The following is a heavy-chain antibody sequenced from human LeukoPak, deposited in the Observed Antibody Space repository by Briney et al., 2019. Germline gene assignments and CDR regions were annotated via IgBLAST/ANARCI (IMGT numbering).Heavy chain of an antibody. CDR3: ARVATMVRVPLDALDI. D-gene: IGHD3-10*01. CDR1: GFTFSGCE. J-gene: IGHJ3*02. CDR2: ISRSGNTI. V-gene: IGHV3-48*03. Sequence: GGSLRLSCAISGFTFSGCELTWVRQAPGKGLEWISYISRSGNTIYYADSVKGRFTTSRVNAKNSLYLQMNSLRVEDTAVYYCARVATMVRVPLDALDIWGQGTMVSVSS.